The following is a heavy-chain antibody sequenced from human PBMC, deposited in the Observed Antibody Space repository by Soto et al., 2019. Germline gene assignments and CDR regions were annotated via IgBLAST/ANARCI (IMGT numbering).Heavy chain of an antibody. V-gene: IGHV3-33*01. CDR2: IWYDGSNK. D-gene: IGHD6-13*01. J-gene: IGHJ6*02. CDR3: ARDKAYSSPHYYYYGMDV. Sequence: TGGSLRLSCAASGFTFSSYGMHWVRQAPGKGLEWVAVIWYDGSNKYYADSVKGRFTISRDNSKNTLYLQMNSLRAEDTAVYYCARDKAYSSPHYYYYGMDVWGQGTTVTVSS. CDR1: GFTFSSYG.